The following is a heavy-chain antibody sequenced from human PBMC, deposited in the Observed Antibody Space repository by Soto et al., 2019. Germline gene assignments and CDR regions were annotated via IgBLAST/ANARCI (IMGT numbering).Heavy chain of an antibody. V-gene: IGHV1-2*04. J-gene: IGHJ6*02. CDR1: GYSFTDYH. CDR3: ARGDSTDCSNGVCSFFYNHDMDV. CDR2: INPKSGGT. D-gene: IGHD2-8*01. Sequence: SVKVYCKASGYSFTDYHIHWVRQAPAQGLEWLGRINPKSGGTSTAQKFQGWVTMTTDTSISTASMELTRLTSDDTAIYYCARGDSTDCSNGVCSFFYNHDMDVWGQGTTVTVSS.